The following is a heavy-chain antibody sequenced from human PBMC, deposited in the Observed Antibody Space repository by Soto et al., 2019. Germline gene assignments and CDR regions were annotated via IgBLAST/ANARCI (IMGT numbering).Heavy chain of an antibody. V-gene: IGHV1-69*06. CDR3: ARDRNWNDVGYYYYGMDV. CDR2: IIPIFGTA. D-gene: IGHD1-1*01. Sequence: SVKVSCKASGGTFSSYAISWVRQAPGQGLEWMGGIIPIFGTANYAQKFQGRVTITADKSTSTAYMELRSLRSEDTAVYYCARDRNWNDVGYYYYGMDVWGQGTTVTVSS. J-gene: IGHJ6*02. CDR1: GGTFSSYA.